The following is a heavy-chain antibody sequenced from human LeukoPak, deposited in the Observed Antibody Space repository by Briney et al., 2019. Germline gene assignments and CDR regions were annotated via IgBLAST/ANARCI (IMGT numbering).Heavy chain of an antibody. Sequence: SETLSLTCTVSGGSISSGSYYWSWIRQPAGKGLEWIGRIYTSGSTNYNPSLKSRVTISVDTSKNQFSLKLSSVTAADTAVYYCARRIVGATDYGMDVWGQGTTVTVSS. J-gene: IGHJ6*02. CDR3: ARRIVGATDYGMDV. CDR2: IYTSGST. V-gene: IGHV4-61*02. D-gene: IGHD1-26*01. CDR1: GGSISSGSYY.